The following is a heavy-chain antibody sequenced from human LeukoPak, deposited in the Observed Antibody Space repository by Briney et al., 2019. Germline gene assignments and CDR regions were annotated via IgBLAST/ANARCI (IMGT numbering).Heavy chain of an antibody. CDR2: ISSSSSPI. CDR3: AGQYSYDSRGFDY. J-gene: IGHJ4*02. CDR1: GFTLRSYT. Sequence: PGGSLRLSCAASGFTLRSYTMNWVRQAPGKGRGWVSYISSSSSPIYYADSVKGRFTISRDNAKNSLYLQMNSLRADDTAVYYCAGQYSYDSRGFDYWGQGTLVTVSS. V-gene: IGHV3-48*01. D-gene: IGHD3-22*01.